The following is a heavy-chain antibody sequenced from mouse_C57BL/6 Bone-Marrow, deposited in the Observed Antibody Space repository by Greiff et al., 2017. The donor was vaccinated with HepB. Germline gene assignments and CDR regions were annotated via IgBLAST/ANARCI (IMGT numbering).Heavy chain of an antibody. J-gene: IGHJ1*03. D-gene: IGHD1-1*01. CDR2: SRNKANDYTT. CDR3: ARVHYYGSSYGYFDV. CDR1: GFTFSDFY. V-gene: IGHV7-1*01. Sequence: EVQGVESGGGLVQSGRSLRLSCATSGFTFSDFYMEWVRQAPGKGLEWIAASRNKANDYTTEYSASVKGRFIVSRDTSQSILYLQMNALRAEDTAIYYCARVHYYGSSYGYFDVWGTGTTVTVSS.